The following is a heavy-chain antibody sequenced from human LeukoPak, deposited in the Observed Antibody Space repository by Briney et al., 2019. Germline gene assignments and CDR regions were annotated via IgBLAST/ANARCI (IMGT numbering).Heavy chain of an antibody. CDR3: ARDYLYDYVWGSYRYQGETPNDAFDI. CDR1: GYTFTGYA. J-gene: IGHJ3*02. CDR2: INTNTGNP. D-gene: IGHD3-16*02. V-gene: IGHV7-4-1*02. Sequence: GASVKVSCKASGYTFTGYAMNWVRQAPGQGLEWMGWINTNTGNPTYAQGFTGRFVFSLDTSVSTAYLRISSLKAEDTAVYYCARDYLYDYVWGSYRYQGETPNDAFDIWGQGTMVTVSS.